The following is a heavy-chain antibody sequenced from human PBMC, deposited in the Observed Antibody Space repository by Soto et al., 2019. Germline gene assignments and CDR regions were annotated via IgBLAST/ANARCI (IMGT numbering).Heavy chain of an antibody. V-gene: IGHV3-23*01. J-gene: IGHJ4*02. D-gene: IGHD3-3*01. Sequence: EVQLLESGGGLVQPGGSLRLSCAGSGFTFSSYAMSWVRQAPGKGLEWVSAISGSGGSTYYADSVKGRFTISRDNSKNTRYLKMNSLRAEDTAAYYCAKGGYDFCSGYHLLHDYWGQGTLVTVSS. CDR2: ISGSGGST. CDR3: AKGGYDFCSGYHLLHDY. CDR1: GFTFSSYA.